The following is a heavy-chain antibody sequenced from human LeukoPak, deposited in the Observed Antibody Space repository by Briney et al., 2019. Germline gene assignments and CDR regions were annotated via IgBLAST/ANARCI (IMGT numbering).Heavy chain of an antibody. CDR3: ARSYYYDSSGYYQGGYYYYGMDV. Sequence: ASVKVSCKASGYTFTSYDINWVRQATGQGLEWMGWMNPNSGNTGYAQKLQGRVTMTTDTSTSTAYMELRSLRSDDTAVYYCARSYYYDSSGYYQGGYYYYGMDVWGQGTTVTVSS. CDR1: GYTFTSYD. J-gene: IGHJ6*02. V-gene: IGHV1-8*01. D-gene: IGHD3-22*01. CDR2: MNPNSGNT.